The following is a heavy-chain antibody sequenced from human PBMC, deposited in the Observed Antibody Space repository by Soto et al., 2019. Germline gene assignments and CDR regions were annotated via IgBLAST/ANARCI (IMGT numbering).Heavy chain of an antibody. Sequence: ASVKVSCKASGYIFTNNDVSWVRQATGQGLEWMGWMNPGSGDTGYAQKFQGRVTMTRDISIATAYMELSSLRSDDTAIYYCARMATFGSLNWFDPWGQGTLVTVSS. CDR1: GYIFTNND. D-gene: IGHD3-16*01. J-gene: IGHJ5*02. V-gene: IGHV1-8*01. CDR3: ARMATFGSLNWFDP. CDR2: MNPGSGDT.